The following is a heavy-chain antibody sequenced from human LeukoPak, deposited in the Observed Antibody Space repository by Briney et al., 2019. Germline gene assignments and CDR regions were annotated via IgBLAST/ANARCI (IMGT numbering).Heavy chain of an antibody. CDR3: AKVTGTYYYASVSPGVDY. V-gene: IGHV3-30*18. CDR2: ISYDGSNK. CDR1: GFTFSSYG. Sequence: PGRSLRLSCAASGFTFSSYGMHWVRQAPGKGLEWVAVISYDGSNKYYADSVKGRFTISRDNSKNTLYLQMNSLRAEDTAVYYCAKVTGTYYYASVSPGVDYWGQGTLVTVSS. D-gene: IGHD3-10*01. J-gene: IGHJ4*02.